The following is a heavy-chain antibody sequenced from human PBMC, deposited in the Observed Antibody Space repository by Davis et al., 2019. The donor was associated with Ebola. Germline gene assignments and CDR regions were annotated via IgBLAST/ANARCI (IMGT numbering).Heavy chain of an antibody. CDR2: TYYSGST. CDR1: GGSISSGGYY. J-gene: IGHJ4*02. Sequence: SETLSLTCTVSGGSISSGGYYWSWIRQHPGKGLEWIGYTYYSGSTYYNPSLKSRVTISVDTSKNQFSLKLSSVTAADTAVYYCARRYRGLGPFDYWGQGTLVTVSS. CDR3: ARRYRGLGPFDY. V-gene: IGHV4-31*03. D-gene: IGHD1-14*01.